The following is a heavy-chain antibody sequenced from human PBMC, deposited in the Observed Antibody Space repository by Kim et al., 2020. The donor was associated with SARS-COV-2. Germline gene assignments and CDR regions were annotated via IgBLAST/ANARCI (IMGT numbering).Heavy chain of an antibody. CDR2: IWYDGSNK. CDR3: ARLVSSSSLDDAFDI. J-gene: IGHJ3*02. V-gene: IGHV3-33*01. Sequence: LSLTCAASGFTFSSYGMHWVRQAPGKGLEWVAVIWYDGSNKYYADSVKGRFTISRDNSKNTLYLQMNSLRAEDTAVYYCARLVSSSSLDDAFDIWGQ. CDR1: GFTFSSYG. D-gene: IGHD6-6*01.